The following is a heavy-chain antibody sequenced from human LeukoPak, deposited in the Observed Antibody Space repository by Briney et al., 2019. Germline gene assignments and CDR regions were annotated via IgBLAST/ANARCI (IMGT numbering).Heavy chain of an antibody. CDR3: ASGYSSGWYFGTFTYDY. J-gene: IGHJ4*02. CDR1: GGSISSYY. V-gene: IGHV4-59*01. Sequence: SETLSLTCTVPGGSISSYYWSWIRQPPGKGLEWIGYIYYSGSTNYNPSLKSRVTISVDTSKNQFSLKLSSVTAADTAVYYCASGYSSGWYFGTFTYDYWGQGTLVTVSS. D-gene: IGHD6-19*01. CDR2: IYYSGST.